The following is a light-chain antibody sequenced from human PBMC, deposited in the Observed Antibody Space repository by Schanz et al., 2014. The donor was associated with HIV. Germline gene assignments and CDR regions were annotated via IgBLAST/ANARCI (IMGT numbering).Light chain of an antibody. CDR2: DVS. J-gene: IGLJ2*01. CDR3: SSYTDNDTPHVV. V-gene: IGLV2-14*03. CDR1: SSDVGGYNF. Sequence: QSALTQPASVSGSPGQSITISCTGTSSDVGGYNFVSWYQQHPDKAPKLMIYDVSKRPSGVPDRFSGSKSGNTASLTISGLQAEDEADYYCSSYTDNDTPHVVFGGGTKLTVL.